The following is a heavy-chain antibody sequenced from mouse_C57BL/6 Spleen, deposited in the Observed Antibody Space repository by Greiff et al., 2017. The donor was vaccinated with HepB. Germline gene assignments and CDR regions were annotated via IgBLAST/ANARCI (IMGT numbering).Heavy chain of an antibody. V-gene: IGHV1-5*01. CDR2: IYPGNSDT. CDR1: GYTFTSYW. CDR3: TGGYGRSQSYFDY. Sequence: EVQLQQSGTVLARPGASVKMSCKTSGYTFTSYWMHWVKQRPGQGLEWIGAIYPGNSDTSYNQKFKGKAKLTAVTSASTAYMELSSLTNEDSAVYYCTGGYGRSQSYFDYWGQGTTLTVSS. D-gene: IGHD1-1*01. J-gene: IGHJ2*01.